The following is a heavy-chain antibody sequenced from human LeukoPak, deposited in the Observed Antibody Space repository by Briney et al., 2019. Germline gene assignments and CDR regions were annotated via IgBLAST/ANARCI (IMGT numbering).Heavy chain of an antibody. V-gene: IGHV4-39*07. CDR3: ARLTPGKNWFDP. CDR1: GGSISSSSYY. J-gene: IGHJ5*02. CDR2: IYYSGST. Sequence: PSETLSLTCTVSGGSISSSSYYWGWIRQPPGKGLEWIGSIYYSGSTYYNPSLKSRATISVDTSKNQFSLKLNSVTAADTSVYYCARLTPGKNWFDPWGHGTLVTVSS. D-gene: IGHD3-10*01.